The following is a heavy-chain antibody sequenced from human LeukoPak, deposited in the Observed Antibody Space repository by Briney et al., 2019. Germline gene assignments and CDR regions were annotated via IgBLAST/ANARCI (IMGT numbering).Heavy chain of an antibody. CDR1: GYTLTGDY. V-gene: IGHV1-2*04. D-gene: IGHD3-10*01. J-gene: IGHJ4*02. CDR2: INPNGGGT. Sequence: ASVKVSRKESGYTLTGDYMHWVRQAPGQWLGWLGLINPNGGGTKYAQKFQGWVTMNRDTSISTAYMELSRLRSENTGVYSCASGAWFGEFHPLDYWGQGTLVTVSS. CDR3: ASGAWFGEFHPLDY.